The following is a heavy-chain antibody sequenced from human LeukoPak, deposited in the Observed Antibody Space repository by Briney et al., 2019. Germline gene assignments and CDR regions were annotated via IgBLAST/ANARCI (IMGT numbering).Heavy chain of an antibody. CDR3: ARDRYYDSSGYRWYFDL. CDR2: IIPIFGTA. J-gene: IGHJ2*01. CDR1: GGTFSRYA. Sequence: GASVTVSCTASGGTFSRYAISWVRQAPGQGLEWMGGIIPIFGTANYAQKFQGRVTITADESTSTAYMELSSLRSEDTAVYYCARDRYYDSSGYRWYFDLWGRGTLVTVSS. V-gene: IGHV1-69*13. D-gene: IGHD3-22*01.